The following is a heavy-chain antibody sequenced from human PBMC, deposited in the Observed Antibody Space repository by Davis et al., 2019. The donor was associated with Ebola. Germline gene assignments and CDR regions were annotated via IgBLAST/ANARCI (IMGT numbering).Heavy chain of an antibody. CDR3: ARDGGRHYYYYYGMDV. CDR2: ISSSSSTI. V-gene: IGHV3-48*02. Sequence: GGSLRLSCAASGFTFSSYSMNWVRQAPGKGLEWVSYISSSSSTIYYADSVKGRFTISRDNAKNSLYLQMNSLRDEDTAVYYCARDGGRHYYYYYGMDVWGQGTTVTVSS. D-gene: IGHD3-16*01. J-gene: IGHJ6*02. CDR1: GFTFSSYS.